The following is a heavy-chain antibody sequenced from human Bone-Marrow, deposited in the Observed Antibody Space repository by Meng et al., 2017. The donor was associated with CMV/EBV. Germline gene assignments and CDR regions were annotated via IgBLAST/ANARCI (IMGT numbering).Heavy chain of an antibody. CDR3: AREGRYYDILTGSSVGMDV. CDR2: ISSSSSYI. D-gene: IGHD3-9*01. J-gene: IGHJ6*02. CDR1: GFTFSSYA. V-gene: IGHV3-21*01. Sequence: GESLKISCAASGFTFSSYAMSWVRQAPGKGLEWVSSISSSSSYIYYADSVKGRFTISRDNAKNSLYLQMNSLRAEDTAVYYCAREGRYYDILTGSSVGMDVWGQGTTVTVSS.